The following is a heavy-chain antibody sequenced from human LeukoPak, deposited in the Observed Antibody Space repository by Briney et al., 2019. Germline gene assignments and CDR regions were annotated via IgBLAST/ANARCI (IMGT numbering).Heavy chain of an antibody. Sequence: SETLSLTCTVSGGSISSYYWSWIRQPPGKGLEWIGYIYYSGSTNYNPSLKSRVTISVDTSKNQFSLKLSSVTAADTAVYYCARRVTTATTYAFDIWGQGTMVTVSS. CDR1: GGSISSYY. CDR2: IYYSGST. J-gene: IGHJ3*02. D-gene: IGHD4-17*01. V-gene: IGHV4-59*08. CDR3: ARRVTTATTYAFDI.